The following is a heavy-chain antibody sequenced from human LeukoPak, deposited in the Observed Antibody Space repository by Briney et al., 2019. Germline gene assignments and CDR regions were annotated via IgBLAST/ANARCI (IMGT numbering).Heavy chain of an antibody. CDR1: GGSISSSSYY. Sequence: SETLSLTCTVSGGSISSSSYYWGWIRQPPGKGLEWIGSIYYSGSTNYNPSLKSRVTISVDTSKNQFSLKLSSVTAADTAVYYCARDTDYYDSSGYYAFDIWGQGTMVTVSS. CDR3: ARDTDYYDSSGYYAFDI. CDR2: IYYSGST. V-gene: IGHV4-39*07. D-gene: IGHD3-22*01. J-gene: IGHJ3*02.